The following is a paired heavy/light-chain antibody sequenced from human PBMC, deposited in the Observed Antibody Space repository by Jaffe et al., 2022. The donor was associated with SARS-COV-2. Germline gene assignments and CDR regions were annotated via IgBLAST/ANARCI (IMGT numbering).Heavy chain of an antibody. V-gene: IGHV3-23*01. CDR1: GFTFSSYG. D-gene: IGHD6-13*01. CDR3: GKLTGGGTGY. CDR2: VGGSGYST. J-gene: IGHJ4*02. Sequence: EVQLLESGGVLVQPGGSLRLSCAASGFTFSSYGMSWVRQAPGKGLEWVSSVGGSGYSTYYAESVKGRFTISRDNSKNTLYLQMNSLRAEDTAVYYCGKLTGGGTGYWGQGTLVTVSS.
Light chain of an antibody. CDR1: SGHSSYI. CDR2: LEGSGSY. J-gene: IGLJ3*02. CDR3: ETWDSNTRV. Sequence: QPVLTQSSSASASLGSSVKLTCTLSSGHSSYIIAWHQQQPGKAPQYLMKLEGSGSYNRGSGVPDRFSGSTSGADRYLTISNLQSEDEADYYCETWDSNTRVFGGGTKLTVL. V-gene: IGLV4-60*03.